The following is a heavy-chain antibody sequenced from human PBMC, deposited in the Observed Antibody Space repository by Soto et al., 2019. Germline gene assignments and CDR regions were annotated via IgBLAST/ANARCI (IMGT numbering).Heavy chain of an antibody. Sequence: QVQLVESGGGVVQPGRSLRLSCAASGFTFSSYGMHWVRQAPGKGLEWVAVISYDGSNKYYADSVKGRFTISGDNSKNTLYLQMNSLRAEDTAVYYCAKDIAARRGSYFDYWGQGTLVTVSS. CDR1: GFTFSSYG. J-gene: IGHJ4*02. V-gene: IGHV3-30*18. CDR3: AKDIAARRGSYFDY. D-gene: IGHD6-6*01. CDR2: ISYDGSNK.